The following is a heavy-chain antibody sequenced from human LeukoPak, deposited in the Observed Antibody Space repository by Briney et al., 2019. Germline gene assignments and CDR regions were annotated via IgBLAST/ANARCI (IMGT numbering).Heavy chain of an antibody. CDR1: GFTFSSYA. Sequence: GGSLRFSCAASGFTFSSYAMHWVRQAPGKGLEWVAVISYDGSNKYYADSVKGRFTISRDNSKNTLYLQMNSLRAEDTAVYYCARVGYSGSYYIDYWGQGTLVTVSS. J-gene: IGHJ4*02. CDR3: ARVGYSGSYYIDY. D-gene: IGHD1-26*01. V-gene: IGHV3-30-3*01. CDR2: ISYDGSNK.